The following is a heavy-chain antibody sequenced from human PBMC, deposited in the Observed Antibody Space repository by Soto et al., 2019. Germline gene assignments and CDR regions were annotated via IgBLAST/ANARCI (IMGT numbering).Heavy chain of an antibody. CDR1: GFTFSSYW. Sequence: EVQLVESGGGLVQPGGSLRFSCAASGFTFSSYWMSWVRQAPGKGLEWVANIKQDGSEKYYVDSVKGRFTISRDNAKNSLYLQMNSLRAEDTAVYYCASLPGSGGYYYYYGMDVWGQGTTVTVSS. CDR2: IKQDGSEK. V-gene: IGHV3-7*05. J-gene: IGHJ6*02. CDR3: ASLPGSGGYYYYYGMDV. D-gene: IGHD3-10*01.